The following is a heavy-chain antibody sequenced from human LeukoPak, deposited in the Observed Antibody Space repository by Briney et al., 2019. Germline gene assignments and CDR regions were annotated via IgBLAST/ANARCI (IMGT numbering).Heavy chain of an antibody. CDR2: ISAFNGKT. CDR1: GYMFNIYG. V-gene: IGHV1-18*01. D-gene: IGHD5-12*01. CDR3: ARSPPSTGYDRFDT. J-gene: IGHJ4*02. Sequence: GASVKVSCKASGYMFNIYGTSWVRQAPGQGLEWMGWISAFNGKTNYARNFQDRVTMTTDTSTSTAYMESTSLSSDDTAVYYCARSPPSTGYDRFDTWGQGTLVTVSS.